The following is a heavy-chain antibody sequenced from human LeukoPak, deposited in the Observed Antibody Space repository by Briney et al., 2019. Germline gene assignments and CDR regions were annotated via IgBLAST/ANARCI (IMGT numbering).Heavy chain of an antibody. CDR2: FDWDDDK. CDR1: GFSLSTSKMC. CDR3: ARILAGPDYFDY. V-gene: IGHV2-70*01. Sequence: SGPALVKPTQTLTLTCTFSGFSLSTSKMCVNWIRQPPGKALEWLALFDWDDDKYYSTSLKTRLTISKDTSKNQVVLTMTNMDPVDTAAYYCARILAGPDYFDYWGQGTLVTVSS. J-gene: IGHJ4*02.